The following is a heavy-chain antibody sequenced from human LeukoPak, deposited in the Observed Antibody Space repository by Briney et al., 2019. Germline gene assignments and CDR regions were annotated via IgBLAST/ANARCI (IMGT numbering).Heavy chain of an antibody. Sequence: SETLSLTCTVSGYSISSGYYWGWIRQPPGKGLEWIGSIYHSGSTYYNPSLKSRVTISVDTSKNQFSLKLSSVTAADTAVYYCARGTVLTGYFYMDVWGKGTTVTVSS. CDR2: IYHSGST. CDR1: GYSISSGYY. J-gene: IGHJ6*03. V-gene: IGHV4-38-2*02. D-gene: IGHD3-9*01. CDR3: ARGTVLTGYFYMDV.